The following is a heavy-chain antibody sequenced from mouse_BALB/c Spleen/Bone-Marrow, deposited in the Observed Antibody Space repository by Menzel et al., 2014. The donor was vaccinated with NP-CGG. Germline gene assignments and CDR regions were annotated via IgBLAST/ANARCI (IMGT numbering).Heavy chain of an antibody. D-gene: IGHD2-14*01. CDR2: IWSGGST. CDR1: GFSLTSYG. Sequence: QVQLQQSGPGLVQPSQSLSITCTVSGFSLTSYGVHWVRQSPGKGLEWLGVIWSGGSTDYNAAFISRLGISKDNSKSQVFFKMNSLQADDTAIYYSARNRVRRPMDYWGQGTSVTVSS. J-gene: IGHJ4*01. CDR3: ARNRVRRPMDY. V-gene: IGHV2-4-1*01.